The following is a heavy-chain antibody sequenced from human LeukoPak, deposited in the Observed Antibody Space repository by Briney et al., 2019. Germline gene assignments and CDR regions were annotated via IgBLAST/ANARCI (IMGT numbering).Heavy chain of an antibody. V-gene: IGHV4-4*07. Sequence: SETLSLTCTVSGGSISSYYWSWIRQPAGKGLEWIGRIYTSGSTNYNPSLKSRVTISVDTSKNQFSPKLSTVTAADTAVYYCARVWSLYECYFDYWGQGTLVTVSS. CDR3: ARVWSLYECYFDY. D-gene: IGHD3-16*02. J-gene: IGHJ4*02. CDR1: GGSISSYY. CDR2: IYTSGST.